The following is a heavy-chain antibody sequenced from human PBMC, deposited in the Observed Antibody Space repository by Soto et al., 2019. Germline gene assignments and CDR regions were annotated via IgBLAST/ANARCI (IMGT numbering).Heavy chain of an antibody. CDR2: ISYDGKSK. CDR3: VKDRGLYLDAFDM. D-gene: IGHD2-8*02. CDR1: GFSITSSG. V-gene: IGHV3-30*18. Sequence: QVQLVESGGGVVQPGTSLRLTCDVSGFSITSSGMHWVRQAPGKGLEWVAVISYDGKSKYYADSVKGRFTISRDNSKNTLYLQMNSLRPEDTAVFYCVKDRGLYLDAFDMWGPGAKVTVSS. J-gene: IGHJ3*02.